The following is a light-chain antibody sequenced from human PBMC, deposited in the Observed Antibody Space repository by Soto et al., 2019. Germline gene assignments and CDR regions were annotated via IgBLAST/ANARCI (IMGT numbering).Light chain of an antibody. CDR3: QQYNNWPPIT. Sequence: EIVMTQSPATLSVSPGDRATISCRASQGVRGNLAWYQQKPGQAPRLLIYGASTRATGIPARFSGSGSGTEFTLTISSLQSEDFAVYYCQQYNNWPPITFGQGTKLEIK. CDR2: GAS. J-gene: IGKJ2*01. CDR1: QGVRGN. V-gene: IGKV3-15*01.